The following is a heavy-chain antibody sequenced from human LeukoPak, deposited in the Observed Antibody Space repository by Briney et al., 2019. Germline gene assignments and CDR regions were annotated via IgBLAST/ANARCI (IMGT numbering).Heavy chain of an antibody. V-gene: IGHV3-20*04. CDR2: INWNGGST. CDR1: GFTFDDYG. J-gene: IGHJ4*02. CDR3: ARDQMITFGGVIVAFDY. D-gene: IGHD3-16*02. Sequence: GGSLRLSCAASGFTFDDYGMSWVRQAPGKGLEWVSGINWNGGSTGYADSVKGRFTISRDNAKNSLYLQMNSLRAEDTALYYCARDQMITFGGVIVAFDYWGQGTLVTVSP.